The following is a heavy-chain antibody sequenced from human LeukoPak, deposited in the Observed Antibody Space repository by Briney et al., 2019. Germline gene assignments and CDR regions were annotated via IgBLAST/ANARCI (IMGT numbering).Heavy chain of an antibody. J-gene: IGHJ4*02. Sequence: ASVKVSCKASGYTFTSYYMHWVRQAPGKGLEWMGGFDPEDGETIYAQKFQGRVTMTEDTSTDTAYMELSSLRSEDTAVYYCATSPEDTITFEYYFDYWGQGTLVTVSS. CDR3: ATSPEDTITFEYYFDY. D-gene: IGHD5-24*01. CDR1: GYTFTSYY. CDR2: FDPEDGET. V-gene: IGHV1-24*01.